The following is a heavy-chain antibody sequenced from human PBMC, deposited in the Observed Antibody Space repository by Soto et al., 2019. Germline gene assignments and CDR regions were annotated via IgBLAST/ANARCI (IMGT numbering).Heavy chain of an antibody. CDR1: GYTFTSYA. J-gene: IGHJ4*02. V-gene: IGHV1-3*01. D-gene: IGHD2-15*01. CDR2: INAGNGNT. Sequence: QVQLVQSGAEVKKPGASVKVSCKASGYTFTSYAMHWVRQAPGQRLEVMGWINAGNGNTKYSQKFQGRVTITRDTSASTAYMELSSLRSEDTAVYYCARGPGGPDGPGDYWGQGTLVTVSS. CDR3: ARGPGGPDGPGDY.